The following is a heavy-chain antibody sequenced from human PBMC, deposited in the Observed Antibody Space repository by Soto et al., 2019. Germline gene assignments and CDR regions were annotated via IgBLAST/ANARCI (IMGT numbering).Heavy chain of an antibody. V-gene: IGHV4-59*01. CDR2: VYYSGSP. Sequence: PSETLSLTCTVSGDSMSTDYWTWIRQPPGKGLEWIGYVYYSGSPNYNPSLKSRFTISIDTSKNQFSLRLDSVNAADTAVYYCARGLATMYFDFRSQGTLVTVSS. CDR3: ARGLATMYFDF. D-gene: IGHD1-26*01. J-gene: IGHJ4*02. CDR1: GDSMSTDY.